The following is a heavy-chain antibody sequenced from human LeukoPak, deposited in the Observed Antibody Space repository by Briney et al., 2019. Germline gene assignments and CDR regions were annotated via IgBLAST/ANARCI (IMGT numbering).Heavy chain of an antibody. D-gene: IGHD1-26*01. CDR1: GGTFSSYA. J-gene: IGHJ5*02. Sequence: ASVKVSCKASGGTFSSYAISWVRQAPRQGLEWMGGIIPIFGTANYAQKFQGRVTITADESTSTAYMELSSLRSEDTAVYYCARLTSWELLGGWFDPWGQGTLVTVSS. V-gene: IGHV1-69*13. CDR2: IIPIFGTA. CDR3: ARLTSWELLGGWFDP.